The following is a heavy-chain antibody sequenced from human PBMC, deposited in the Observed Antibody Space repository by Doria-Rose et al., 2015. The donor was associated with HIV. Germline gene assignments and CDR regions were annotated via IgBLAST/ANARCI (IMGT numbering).Heavy chain of an antibody. V-gene: IGHV2-26*01. J-gene: IGHJ4*02. Sequence: ESGPVLVKPTETLTLTCTVSGVSLSSPGMGVSWIRQPPGKALEWLANIFSDDERSYNTSLKSRLTISRGTSKSQVVLTMTDRDPVDTATYYCARIKSSRWYHKYYFDFWGQGTLVIVSA. CDR2: IFSDDER. CDR3: ARIKSSRWYHKYYFDF. CDR1: GVSLSSPGMG. D-gene: IGHD6-13*01.